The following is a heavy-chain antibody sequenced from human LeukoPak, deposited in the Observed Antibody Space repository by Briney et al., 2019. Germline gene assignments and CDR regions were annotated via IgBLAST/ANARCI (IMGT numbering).Heavy chain of an antibody. CDR1: GFTFSNYW. D-gene: IGHD2-21*01. CDR2: ISYDGSNK. Sequence: PGGSLRLSCAASGFTFSNYWMTWVRQAPGKGLEWVAVISYDGSNKYYADSVKGRFTISRDNSKNTLYLQMNSLRAEDTAVYYCARGDRGDYFDYWGQGTLVTVSS. V-gene: IGHV3-30-3*01. CDR3: ARGDRGDYFDY. J-gene: IGHJ4*02.